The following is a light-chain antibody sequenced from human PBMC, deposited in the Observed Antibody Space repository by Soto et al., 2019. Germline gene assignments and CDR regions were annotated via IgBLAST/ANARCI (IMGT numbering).Light chain of an antibody. V-gene: IGKV1-39*01. CDR1: QTVTTY. CDR2: AAS. J-gene: IGKJ1*01. CDR3: QQSYSTPT. Sequence: DIQMTQSPSSLSASVGDRVTITCRASQTVTTYLNWYQQKPGEAPKLLIYAASTLQSGVPSRFSGSGSGTVFTLTISSLQPEDFATYYCQQSYSTPTFGQGTKVDIK.